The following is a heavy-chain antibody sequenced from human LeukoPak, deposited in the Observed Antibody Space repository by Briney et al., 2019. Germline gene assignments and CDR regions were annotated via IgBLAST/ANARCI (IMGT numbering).Heavy chain of an antibody. D-gene: IGHD3-22*01. Sequence: PGGSLRLSCAASGFNFSNYAMTWVRQAPGKGLEWVAVISYDGSNKYYADSVKGRFTISRDNSKNTLYLQMNSLRAEDTAVYYCANGGTYYYDSSGYPPDWGQGTLVTVSS. CDR3: ANGGTYYYDSSGYPPD. CDR1: GFNFSNYA. V-gene: IGHV3-30*18. CDR2: ISYDGSNK. J-gene: IGHJ4*02.